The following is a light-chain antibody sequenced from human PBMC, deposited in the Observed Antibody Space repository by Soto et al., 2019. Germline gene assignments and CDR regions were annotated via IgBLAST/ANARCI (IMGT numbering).Light chain of an antibody. CDR2: DVT. J-gene: IGLJ2*01. V-gene: IGLV2-14*03. CDR3: GSYTISSTLMI. Sequence: QSALTQPASVSGSPGQSITISCSGTPSDIGAYNYVSWYQHLPGKAPQVIMYDVTNRPSGVSSRFSGSKSGTTASLTISGLQAEDEATYYCGSYTISSTLMIFGGGTKLTVL. CDR1: PSDIGAYNY.